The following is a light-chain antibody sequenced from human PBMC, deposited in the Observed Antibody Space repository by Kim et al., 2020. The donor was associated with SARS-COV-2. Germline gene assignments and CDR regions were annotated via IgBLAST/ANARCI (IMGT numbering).Light chain of an antibody. CDR3: QQRYSTTYS. V-gene: IGKV1-39*01. Sequence: DIQMTQSPSSLSASVGDRVTITCRASQSISSYLNWYQQKPGKAPKLLIYAASSLQSGVPSRFSGSGSGTDFTLTISTLQPEKVAIYSNQQRYSTTYS. CDR1: QSISSY. CDR2: AAS. J-gene: IGKJ2*03.